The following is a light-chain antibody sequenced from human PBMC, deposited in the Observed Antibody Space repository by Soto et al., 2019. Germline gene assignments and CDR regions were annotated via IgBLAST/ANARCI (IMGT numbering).Light chain of an antibody. Sequence: QSALTQPPSASGSPGQSVTISCTGTSSDVGGYNYVSWYQQHPGKAPKLMIYEVSKRPSGVPDRFSGSKSGNTASLTVSGLQAEDEADYYCSSYAGSNNNYVFGTGTMVTVL. V-gene: IGLV2-8*01. J-gene: IGLJ1*01. CDR3: SSYAGSNNNYV. CDR1: SSDVGGYNY. CDR2: EVS.